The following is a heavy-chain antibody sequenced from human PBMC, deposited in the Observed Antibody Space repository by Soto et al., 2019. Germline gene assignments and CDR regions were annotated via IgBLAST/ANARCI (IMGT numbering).Heavy chain of an antibody. J-gene: IGHJ6*01. CDR3: AKGIIVATIGYYYYGMDV. V-gene: IGHV3-9*01. D-gene: IGHD5-12*01. Sequence: SLRISCAASGFTFDGYAMHWVRQAPGKGLEWVSGISWNSGSIGYADSVKGRFTISRDNAKNSLYLQMNSLRAEDTALYYCAKGIIVATIGYYYYGMDVWGQGTPVTVSS. CDR1: GFTFDGYA. CDR2: ISWNSGSI.